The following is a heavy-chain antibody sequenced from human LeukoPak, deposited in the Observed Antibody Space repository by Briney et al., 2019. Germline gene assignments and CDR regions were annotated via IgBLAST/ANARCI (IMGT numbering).Heavy chain of an antibody. CDR1: GGSISYYY. Sequence: SETLSLTCTVSGGSISYYYWSWIRQSPGKGREGIGYIYYNGTTNYNPSLKSRVTISVDMSKNQFSLKMSSVTAADTAVYYCARKGGLFDYWGQGRLVTVSS. CDR2: IYYNGTT. J-gene: IGHJ4*02. V-gene: IGHV4-59*01. CDR3: ARKGGLFDY. D-gene: IGHD2-15*01.